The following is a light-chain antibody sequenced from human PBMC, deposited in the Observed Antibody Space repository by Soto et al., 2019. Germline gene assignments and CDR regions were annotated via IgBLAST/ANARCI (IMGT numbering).Light chain of an antibody. CDR3: QQLNSYPPSLT. CDR1: QGISSY. V-gene: IGKV1-9*01. CDR2: AAS. Sequence: DIQLTQSPSFLSASVGDRVTITCRASQGISSYLAWYQQKPGKAPKLLIYAASTLQSGVPSRFSGSGSGTEFTLVFRKLQHEDFATYYCQQLNSYPPSLTFGGGTKVEIK. J-gene: IGKJ4*01.